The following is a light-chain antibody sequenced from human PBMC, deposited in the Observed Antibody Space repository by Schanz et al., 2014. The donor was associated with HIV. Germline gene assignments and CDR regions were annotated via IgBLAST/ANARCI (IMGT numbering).Light chain of an antibody. J-gene: IGKJ2*01. V-gene: IGKV3-20*01. Sequence: EIVLTQSPGTLSLSPRGRTTLSCRASQSVNSDYLAWYQQKPGQAPRLVIYATSTRAAGIPDRFSGTGSGTDFTLTISRVEPEDYAVYYCQQYGSSLPYTFGQGTKLEIK. CDR2: ATS. CDR3: QQYGSSLPYT. CDR1: QSVNSDY.